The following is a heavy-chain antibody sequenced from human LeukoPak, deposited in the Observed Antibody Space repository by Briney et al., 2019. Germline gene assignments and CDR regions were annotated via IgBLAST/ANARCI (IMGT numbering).Heavy chain of an antibody. Sequence: SETLSLTCTVSGGSISSYYWSWIRQPPGKGLEWIGYIYYSGSTNYNPSLKSRVTISVDTSKNQFSLKLSSVTAAGTAVYYCAVGYSYGQGFDYWGQGTLVTVSS. CDR2: IYYSGST. CDR3: AVGYSYGQGFDY. V-gene: IGHV4-59*01. CDR1: GGSISSYY. D-gene: IGHD5-18*01. J-gene: IGHJ4*02.